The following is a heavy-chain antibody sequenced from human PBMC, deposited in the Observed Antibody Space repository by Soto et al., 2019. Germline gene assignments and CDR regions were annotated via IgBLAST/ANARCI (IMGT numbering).Heavy chain of an antibody. CDR2: IXSSSSYI. J-gene: IGHJ5*02. V-gene: IGHV3-21*01. D-gene: IGHD2-15*01. CDR3: ARDTSCSGGSCYENWFDP. Sequence: EVQLVESGGGLVKPGGSLRLSCAASGFTFSSYSMNWVRQAPGKGLXXXXXIXSSSSYIYYADSVKGRFTISRDNAKNSLYLXMNSLRAXDTAVYYCARDTSCSGGSCYENWFDPWGQGTLVTVSS. CDR1: GFTFSSYS.